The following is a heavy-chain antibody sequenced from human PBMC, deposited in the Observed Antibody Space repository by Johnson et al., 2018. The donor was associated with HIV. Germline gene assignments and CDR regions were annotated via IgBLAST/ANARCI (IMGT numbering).Heavy chain of an antibody. D-gene: IGHD1-1*01. CDR2: ISYDGSNK. J-gene: IGHJ3*01. V-gene: IGHV3-33*05. Sequence: QVQLVESGGGVVQPGRSLRLSCAASGFTFSSYGMHWVRQAPGKGLEWVAIISYDGSNKHYADSVKGRFTISRDNAKNTLDLQMNSLRAEDTALYFCATVWRNEGRHSFDVWGLGTMVTVSS. CDR1: GFTFSSYG. CDR3: ATVWRNEGRHSFDV.